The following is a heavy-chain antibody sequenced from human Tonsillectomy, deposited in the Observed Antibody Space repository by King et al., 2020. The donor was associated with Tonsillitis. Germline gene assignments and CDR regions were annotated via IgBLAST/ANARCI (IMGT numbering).Heavy chain of an antibody. CDR3: AREAVGDRGDAFDI. CDR1: GFTFSSYW. V-gene: IGHV3-7*01. CDR2: IKPDGSEK. D-gene: IGHD3-10*01. Sequence: VQLVESGGGLVQPGGSLRLSCAASGFTFSSYWMSWVRQAPGKGLEWVANIKPDGSEKFYVGSVKGRFTISRDNAKNSLYLQMNSLKAEDTAVYYCAREAVGDRGDAFDIWGQGTMVTVSS. J-gene: IGHJ3*02.